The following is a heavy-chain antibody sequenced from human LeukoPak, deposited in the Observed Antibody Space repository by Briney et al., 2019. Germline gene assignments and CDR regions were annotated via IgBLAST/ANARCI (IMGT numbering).Heavy chain of an antibody. CDR2: ISYDGSNK. V-gene: IGHV3-30*03. J-gene: IGHJ6*02. Sequence: GRSLRLSCAASGFTFSSYGMHWVRQAPGKGLEWVAVISYDGSNKNYADSVKGRFTISRDNAKNSLYLQMNSLRAEDTAVYYCARDPQGVATEYYYGMDVWGQGTTVTVSS. CDR3: ARDPQGVATEYYYGMDV. CDR1: GFTFSSYG. D-gene: IGHD5-12*01.